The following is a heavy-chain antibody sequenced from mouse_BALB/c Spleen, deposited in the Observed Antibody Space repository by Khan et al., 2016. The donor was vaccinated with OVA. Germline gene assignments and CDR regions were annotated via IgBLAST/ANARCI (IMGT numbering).Heavy chain of an antibody. Sequence: EVQRVESGGGLVQPGGSLKLSCAASGFTFSSYGMSWIRQTPDKRLELVATINSAGDYAYSPDSVEGRFTISRDNAKNTLYLQMSSLKSEDTAMYYCARVLDYYGSYFDFWGQGTTLTVSP. D-gene: IGHD1-1*01. V-gene: IGHV5-6-3*01. CDR2: INSAGDYA. CDR3: ARVLDYYGSYFDF. CDR1: GFTFSSYG. J-gene: IGHJ2*01.